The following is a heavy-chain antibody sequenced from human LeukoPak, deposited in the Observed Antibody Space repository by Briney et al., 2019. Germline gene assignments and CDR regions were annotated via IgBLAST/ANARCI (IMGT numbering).Heavy chain of an antibody. CDR1: GGTFSSYA. CDR2: ISGSGGST. Sequence: GSSVKVSCKASGGTFSSYAISWVRQAPGKGLEWVSAISGSGGSTYYADSVKGRFTISRDNSKNTLYLQMNSLRAEDTAVYYCARRGYYFDYWGQGTLVTVSS. D-gene: IGHD3-10*01. J-gene: IGHJ4*02. V-gene: IGHV3-23*01. CDR3: ARRGYYFDY.